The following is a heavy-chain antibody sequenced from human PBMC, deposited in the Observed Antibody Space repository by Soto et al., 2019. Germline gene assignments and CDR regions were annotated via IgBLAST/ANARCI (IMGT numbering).Heavy chain of an antibody. CDR3: AHKGTQGASDY. V-gene: IGHV2-5*02. Sequence: QITLKESGPTLVKPTQTLTLTCTFSGFSLSTSGVGVGWIRQPPEKALEWLALIYWDDDKRYSPSLKSRLTITKDTSKNQVVLTVTNMDPVDTATYYCAHKGTQGASDYWGQGTLVTVSS. CDR2: IYWDDDK. CDR1: GFSLSTSGVG. J-gene: IGHJ4*02. D-gene: IGHD3-16*01.